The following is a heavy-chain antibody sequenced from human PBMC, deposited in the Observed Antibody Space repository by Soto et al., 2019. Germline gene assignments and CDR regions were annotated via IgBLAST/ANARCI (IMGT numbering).Heavy chain of an antibody. Sequence: GGSQILSCAASGFTFSNAGMNWVRQAPGKGLEWVGRIKSKTDGGTTDYAAPVKGRFTISRDDSKNTLDLQMNSLKTEDTAVYYCTTQRAHWLPLFDYWGQGTLVTVSS. CDR3: TTQRAHWLPLFDY. D-gene: IGHD5-12*01. CDR1: GFTFSNAG. J-gene: IGHJ4*02. V-gene: IGHV3-15*07. CDR2: IKSKTDGGTT.